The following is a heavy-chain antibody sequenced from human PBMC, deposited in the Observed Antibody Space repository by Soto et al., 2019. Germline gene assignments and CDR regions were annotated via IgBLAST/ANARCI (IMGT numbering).Heavy chain of an antibody. J-gene: IGHJ5*02. D-gene: IGHD6-13*01. CDR2: IIPIFGTA. V-gene: IGHV1-69*06. CDR3: ARDGAAAGTRWFDP. CDR1: GGTFSSYA. Sequence: EASVKVSCKASGGTFSSYAISWVRHAPGQGLEWMGGIIPIFGTANYAQKFQGRVTITADKSTSTAYMELSSLRSEATAVYYCARDGAAAGTRWFDPWGQGTLVTVSS.